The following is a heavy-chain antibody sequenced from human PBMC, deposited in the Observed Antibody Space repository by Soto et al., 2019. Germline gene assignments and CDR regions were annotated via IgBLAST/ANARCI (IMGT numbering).Heavy chain of an antibody. CDR3: ARSGTQSSSYYGRDV. D-gene: IGHD1-7*01. CDR2: IYPGDSDT. CDR1: GYSFTSYW. V-gene: IGHV5-51*01. Sequence: GESLKISCKGSGYSFTSYWIGWVRQMPGKGLEWMGIIYPGDSDTRYSPSFHGQVTISADKSISTAYLQWSSMKAAHNPKFYCARSGTQSSSYYGRDVWGQGTTVTV. J-gene: IGHJ6*02.